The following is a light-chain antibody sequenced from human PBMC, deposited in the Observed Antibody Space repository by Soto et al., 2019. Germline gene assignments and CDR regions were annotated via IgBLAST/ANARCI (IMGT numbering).Light chain of an antibody. CDR1: QSVSTD. CDR3: QQYNEWPLT. CDR2: GAS. V-gene: IGKV3-15*01. Sequence: EIVMTQSPATLSVSPGERASLSCRASQSVSTDLAWYQQKSAQAPRLLIYGASTRATGIPARFSGGGSWTEFTLTISSLQSADFAVYYCQQYNEWPLTFGGGTKV. J-gene: IGKJ4*01.